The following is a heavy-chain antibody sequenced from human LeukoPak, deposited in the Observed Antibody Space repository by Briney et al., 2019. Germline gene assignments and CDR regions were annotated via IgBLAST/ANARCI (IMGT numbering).Heavy chain of an antibody. D-gene: IGHD3-22*01. CDR2: ITSDSRYM. J-gene: IGHJ3*02. Sequence: PGGSLRLSCAASGFTFSSYNMDWVRQAPGKGLEWVSSITSDSRYMYYADSVKGRFTISRDDSKNTLYLQINSLRAEDTAVYYCAKVRTMIAVAFDIWGQGTMVTVSS. CDR1: GFTFSSYN. CDR3: AKVRTMIAVAFDI. V-gene: IGHV3-21*04.